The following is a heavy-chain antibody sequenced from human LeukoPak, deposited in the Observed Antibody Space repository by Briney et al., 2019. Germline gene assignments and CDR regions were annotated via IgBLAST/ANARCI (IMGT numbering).Heavy chain of an antibody. D-gene: IGHD3-3*01. J-gene: IGHJ4*02. CDR3: ARGGSTYYDFWSVFDY. CDR1: GGSITSSSYY. CDR2: IYYTGNT. Sequence: SETLSLTCIVSGGSITSSSYYWGWIRQPPGKGLEWLGSIYYTGNTYYNPSLKSRVTILIDTSKNQFSLKLSSVTAADTAVYSCARGGSTYYDFWSVFDYWGQGTLVTVSS. V-gene: IGHV4-39*07.